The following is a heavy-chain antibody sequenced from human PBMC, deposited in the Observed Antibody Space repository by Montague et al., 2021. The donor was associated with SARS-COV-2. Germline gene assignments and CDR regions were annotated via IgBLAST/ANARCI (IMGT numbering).Heavy chain of an antibody. J-gene: IGHJ6*02. Sequence: SETLSLTCTVSGGSISSSSYYWGWIRQPPGKGLEWIGSIYYSGSTXYKPSLKSRVTISVDTSKIQFSLKLSSVTAADTAVYYCARVGRQQLVRLSGMDVWGQGTTVTVSS. CDR2: IYYSGST. CDR1: GGSISSSSYY. CDR3: ARVGRQQLVRLSGMDV. V-gene: IGHV4-39*07. D-gene: IGHD6-13*01.